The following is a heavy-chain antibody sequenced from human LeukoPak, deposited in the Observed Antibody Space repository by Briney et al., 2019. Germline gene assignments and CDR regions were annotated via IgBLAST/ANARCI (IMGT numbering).Heavy chain of an antibody. Sequence: GGSLRLSCAASGFTFSSYGMSWVRQAPGKGLEWVSAISGSGGSTYYADSVKGRFTISRDNSKNTLYLQMNSLRAEDTAVYYCARDMGVGATVGFDYWGQGTLVTVSS. D-gene: IGHD1-26*01. CDR3: ARDMGVGATVGFDY. V-gene: IGHV3-23*01. CDR1: GFTFSSYG. J-gene: IGHJ4*02. CDR2: ISGSGGST.